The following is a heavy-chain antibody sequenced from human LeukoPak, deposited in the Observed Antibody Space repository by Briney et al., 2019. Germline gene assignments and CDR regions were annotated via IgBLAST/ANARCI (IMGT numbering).Heavy chain of an antibody. V-gene: IGHV3-23*01. J-gene: IGHJ4*02. CDR1: GFTFTNYA. Sequence: LAGGSLRPSCAASGFTFTNYAMSWVRQAPGKGLEWVSAISGSGGSTYYADSVKGRFTISRDNSENTLYLQMNSLRAEDTAVYYCAKDRGTKYGAYVSPLDYWGQGTLVTVSS. D-gene: IGHD4-17*01. CDR2: ISGSGGST. CDR3: AKDRGTKYGAYVSPLDY.